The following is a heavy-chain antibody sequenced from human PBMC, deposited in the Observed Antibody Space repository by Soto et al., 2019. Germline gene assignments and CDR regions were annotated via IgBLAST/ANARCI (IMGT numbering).Heavy chain of an antibody. CDR3: ARGVVLRFLEWLPNLSYMDV. CDR1: GFIFSDYG. V-gene: IGHV3-48*01. CDR2: ISSSGGSR. Sequence: GGSLRLSCEGSGFIFSDYGISWVRQSPEKGLQWVSAISSSGGSRYYAGSVEGRFAISRDNAKNSLYLQMNSLRVEDTAVYYCARGVVLRFLEWLPNLSYMDVWGKGTTVTVSS. J-gene: IGHJ6*03. D-gene: IGHD3-3*01.